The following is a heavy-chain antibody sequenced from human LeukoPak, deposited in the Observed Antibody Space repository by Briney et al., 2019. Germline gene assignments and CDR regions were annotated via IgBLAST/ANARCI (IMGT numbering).Heavy chain of an antibody. J-gene: IGHJ4*02. V-gene: IGHV3-7*01. Sequence: PGRSLRLSCAASGFTFSSYWMSWVRQAPGKGLEWVANIKQDGSEKYYVDSVKGRFTISRDNAKNSLYLQMNSLRAEDTAVYYCARSLYDSSAFYWGQGTLVTVSS. D-gene: IGHD3-22*01. CDR2: IKQDGSEK. CDR1: GFTFSSYW. CDR3: ARSLYDSSAFY.